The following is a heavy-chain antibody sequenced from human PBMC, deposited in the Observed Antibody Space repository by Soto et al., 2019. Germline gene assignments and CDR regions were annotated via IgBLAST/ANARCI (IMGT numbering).Heavy chain of an antibody. CDR2: FSATSENT. D-gene: IGHD6-13*01. Sequence: EVQLLESGGGLVQPGGSLRLSCVGSGFFFSSYTMTWVRQAPGKGLEWVSSFSATSENTYYADSVRGRFTISRDNSKNALLLQMHSLTAEDTAMYYCARAREQQWVRLPFDYWGQGILVIAAS. CDR1: GFFFSSYT. CDR3: ARAREQQWVRLPFDY. J-gene: IGHJ4*02. V-gene: IGHV3-23*01.